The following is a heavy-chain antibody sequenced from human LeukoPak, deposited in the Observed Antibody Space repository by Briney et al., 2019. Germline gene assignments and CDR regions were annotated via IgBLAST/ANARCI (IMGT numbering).Heavy chain of an antibody. V-gene: IGHV1-46*01. CDR2: INPSGGST. Sequence: ASVKVSCKASGYTFTSYYMHWVRPAPGQGLEWMGIINPSGGSTSYAQKFQGRVTMTRDTSTSTVYMELSSLRSEDTAVYYCARDTGRTYFDYWGQGTLVTVSS. J-gene: IGHJ4*02. D-gene: IGHD4-17*01. CDR3: ARDTGRTYFDY. CDR1: GYTFTSYY.